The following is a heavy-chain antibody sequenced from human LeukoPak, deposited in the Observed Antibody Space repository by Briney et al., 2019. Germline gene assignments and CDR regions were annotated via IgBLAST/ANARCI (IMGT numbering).Heavy chain of an antibody. J-gene: IGHJ4*02. V-gene: IGHV4-61*08. CDR3: ASGPRNYYYSGSYHY. Sequence: SETLSLTCGVSGGSFNSDDYYWNWIRQPPGRGLEWIGYIYYGGNTNYNPSLRSRATISMDTSKNQFSLKVNSVTAADTAVYFCASGPRNYYYSGSYHYWGQGTLVTVSS. CDR2: IYYGGNT. CDR1: GGSFNSDDYY. D-gene: IGHD3-10*01.